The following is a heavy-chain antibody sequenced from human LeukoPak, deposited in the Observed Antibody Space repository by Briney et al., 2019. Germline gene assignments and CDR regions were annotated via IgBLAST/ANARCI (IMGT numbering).Heavy chain of an antibody. CDR1: GGSISSGDYY. CDR3: ATYHSNSSSWFAFHY. CDR2: IYYSGST. J-gene: IGHJ4*02. D-gene: IGHD6-13*01. V-gene: IGHV4-30-4*08. Sequence: SETLSLTCTVSGGSISSGDYYWSWIRQPPGKGLEWIGYIYYSGSTYYNPSLKSRVTISVDTSKNQFSLKLSSVTAADTAVYYCATYHSNSSSWFAFHYWGQGTLVTVSS.